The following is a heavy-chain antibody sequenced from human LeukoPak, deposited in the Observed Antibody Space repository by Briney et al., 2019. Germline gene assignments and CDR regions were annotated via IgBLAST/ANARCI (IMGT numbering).Heavy chain of an antibody. Sequence: PGGSLRLSCVASGFTFNSYNMNWVRQAPGKGLEWASYISSDSTTIFYADSVKGRFTISRDNVKNSLFLQLNSLRDEDTAVYYCARDEDAFGGQGTLVTVSS. CDR2: ISSDSTTI. CDR1: GFTFNSYN. J-gene: IGHJ4*02. CDR3: ARDEDAF. V-gene: IGHV3-48*02.